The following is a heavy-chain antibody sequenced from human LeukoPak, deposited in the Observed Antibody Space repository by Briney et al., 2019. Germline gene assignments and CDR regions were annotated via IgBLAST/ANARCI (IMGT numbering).Heavy chain of an antibody. V-gene: IGHV3-33*01. CDR1: GFTFSSYG. D-gene: IGHD1-26*01. CDR3: ARDSNSGSPDY. J-gene: IGHJ4*02. Sequence: GRSLRLSCAASGFTFSSYGMHWVRQSPGKGLEWVAVIWYDGSNKYYADSVKGRFTISRDNSKNTLYLQMNSLRAEDTAVYYCARDSNSGSPDYWGQGTLVTVSS. CDR2: IWYDGSNK.